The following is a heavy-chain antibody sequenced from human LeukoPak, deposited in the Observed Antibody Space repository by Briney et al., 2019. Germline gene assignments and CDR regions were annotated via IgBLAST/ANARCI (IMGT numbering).Heavy chain of an antibody. D-gene: IGHD3-22*01. CDR3: ARVTYYYDSSGYYLGDYYYYYMDV. CDR1: GGSISSSSYY. Sequence: SETLSLTCTVSGGSISSSSYYWGWIRQPPGKGLEWIGSIYYSGSTYYNPSLKSRVTISVDTSKNQFSLKLSSVTAADTAVYYCARVTYYYDSSGYYLGDYYYYYMDVWGKGTTVTISS. V-gene: IGHV4-39*07. J-gene: IGHJ6*03. CDR2: IYYSGST.